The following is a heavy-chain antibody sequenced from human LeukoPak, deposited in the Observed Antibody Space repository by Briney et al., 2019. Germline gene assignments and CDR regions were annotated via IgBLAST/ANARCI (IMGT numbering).Heavy chain of an antibody. D-gene: IGHD6-19*01. V-gene: IGHV4-4*07. J-gene: IGHJ4*02. CDR3: AGRAEATGWSFDY. CDR2: IHSNGDS. Sequence: SETLSLTCFVSGGSISSYHWSWFRQSAGKRLEWIGQIHSNGDSNYNPSLNSRVAMSVDTSKHQVSLVLRSVTAADTSTYYCAGRAEATGWSFDYWGQGALVTVSS. CDR1: GGSISSYH.